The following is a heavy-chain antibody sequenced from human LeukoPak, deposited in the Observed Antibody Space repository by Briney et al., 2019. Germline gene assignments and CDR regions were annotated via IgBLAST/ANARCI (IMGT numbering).Heavy chain of an antibody. J-gene: IGHJ5*02. CDR3: ARASGYSGYDSNWFDP. CDR2: TYYRSKWYN. D-gene: IGHD5-12*01. CDR1: GDSVSSNSAA. V-gene: IGHV6-1*01. Sequence: SQTLSLTCAISGDSVSSNSAAWNWIRQSPSRGLEWLGRTYYRSKWYNDYAVSVKSRITITPDTSKNQFSLQLNSVTPEDTAVYYCARASGYSGYDSNWFDPWGQGTLVTVSS.